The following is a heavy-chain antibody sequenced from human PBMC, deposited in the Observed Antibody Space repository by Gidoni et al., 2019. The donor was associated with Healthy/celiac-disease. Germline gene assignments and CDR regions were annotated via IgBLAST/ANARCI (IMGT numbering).Heavy chain of an antibody. D-gene: IGHD2-8*01. CDR1: GFTFSSYA. CDR3: ARDGGDTVLMVYAIAGYGMDV. J-gene: IGHJ6*02. CDR2: ISYDGSNK. Sequence: QVQLVESGGGVVQPGRSLRLSCAASGFTFSSYAMHWVRQAPGKGLEWVAVISYDGSNKYYADSVKGRFTISRDNSKNTLYLQMNSLRAEDTAVYYCARDGGDTVLMVYAIAGYGMDVWGQGTTVTVSS. V-gene: IGHV3-30-3*01.